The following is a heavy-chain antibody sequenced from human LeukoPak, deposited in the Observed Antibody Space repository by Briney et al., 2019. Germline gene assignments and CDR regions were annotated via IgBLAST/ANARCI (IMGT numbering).Heavy chain of an antibody. V-gene: IGHV3-64D*06. CDR2: ISSNGGST. CDR1: GFTFSSYA. J-gene: IGHJ4*02. CDR3: VKDEGSYYYDSSGYLR. D-gene: IGHD3-22*01. Sequence: GGSLRLSCSASGFTFSSYAMHWVRQAPGKGLEYVSAISSNGGSTYYADSVKGRFTISRDNSKNTLYLQMSSLRAEDTAVYYCVKDEGSYYYDSSGYLRWGQGTLVTVSS.